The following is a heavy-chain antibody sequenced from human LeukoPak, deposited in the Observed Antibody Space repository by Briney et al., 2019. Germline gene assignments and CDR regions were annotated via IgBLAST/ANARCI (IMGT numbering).Heavy chain of an antibody. D-gene: IGHD3-22*01. CDR1: GFTIRNYA. Sequence: PGGSLRLSCAASGFTIRNYAMGWVRQAPGKGLEWVSVISAADGDNTYYADSVKGRFSISRDNSNYTLHLQMNSLRAEDTAVFYCAKFKGHYYYDSSGYCDNWGQGALVTVSS. CDR3: AKFKGHYYYDSSGYCDN. J-gene: IGHJ4*02. CDR2: ISAADGDNT. V-gene: IGHV3-23*01.